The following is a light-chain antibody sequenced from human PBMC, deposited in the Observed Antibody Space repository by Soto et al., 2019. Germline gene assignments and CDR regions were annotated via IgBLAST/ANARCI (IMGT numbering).Light chain of an antibody. Sequence: DIVLTQSPGTLSLSPGERATLSCRASQSVRSNYLAWYQQKPGQAPRLLIYGASSRATGIPDRFSGSGSGKDFTLTISRLEPEDFAVYYCQQYGGSPWTFGQGTKVEIK. J-gene: IGKJ1*01. V-gene: IGKV3-20*01. CDR1: QSVRSNY. CDR3: QQYGGSPWT. CDR2: GAS.